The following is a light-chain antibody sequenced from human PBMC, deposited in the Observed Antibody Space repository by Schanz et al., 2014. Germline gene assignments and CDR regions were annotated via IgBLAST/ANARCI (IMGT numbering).Light chain of an antibody. J-gene: IGKJ5*01. CDR3: QYYGTSPFT. CDR1: QSVSSSY. CDR2: GAS. V-gene: IGKV3-20*01. Sequence: EIVLTQSPGTLSLSPGERATLSCRASQSVSSSYLAWYQHKPGQAPRLLIYGASSRATGIPDRFSGSGSGTDFTLTISRVEPEDFAVYYCQYYGTSPFTFGQGTRLEIK.